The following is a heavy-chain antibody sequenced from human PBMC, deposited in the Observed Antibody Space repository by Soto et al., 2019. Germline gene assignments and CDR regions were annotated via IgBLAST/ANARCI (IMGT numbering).Heavy chain of an antibody. V-gene: IGHV4-31*03. D-gene: IGHD2-2*01. Sequence: QVQLQESGPGLVKPSQTLSLTCTVSGGSITSSGYYWSWIRQHPGEGLGWIGFTSNSGSTSYNPSLKSRVNISVDTSSNQFSLNLKSVTAADTAVYYCARGGGSTKVDYWGQGTLVTVSP. CDR1: GGSITSSGYY. J-gene: IGHJ4*02. CDR3: ARGGGSTKVDY. CDR2: TSNSGST.